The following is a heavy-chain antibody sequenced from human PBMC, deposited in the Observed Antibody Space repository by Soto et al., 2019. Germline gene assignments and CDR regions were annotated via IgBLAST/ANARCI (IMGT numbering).Heavy chain of an antibody. D-gene: IGHD4-17*01. Sequence: QVQLVESGGGVVQPGRSLRLSCAASGFTFSSYGMHWVRQAPGKGLEWVAVIWYDGSNKYYADSVKGRFTISRDNSKNTRYLQMNSLRAEDTAVYYCARADYGDYLDYWGQGTLVTVSS. J-gene: IGHJ4*02. CDR3: ARADYGDYLDY. CDR1: GFTFSSYG. CDR2: IWYDGSNK. V-gene: IGHV3-33*01.